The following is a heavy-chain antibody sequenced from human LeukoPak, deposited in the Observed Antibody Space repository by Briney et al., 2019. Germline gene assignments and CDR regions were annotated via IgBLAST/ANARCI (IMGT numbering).Heavy chain of an antibody. CDR2: FSSSSSDI. V-gene: IGHV3-21*01. CDR1: GFTFSRYS. Sequence: GGSLRLSCAASGFTFSRYSMNWVRQAPGKGLEWVSSFSSSSSDIYYADSVKGRFTISRDNAKNSLYPQMNSLRAEDTAVYCCARMESGVDYWGQGTLVTVSS. D-gene: IGHD3-3*01. CDR3: ARMESGVDY. J-gene: IGHJ4*02.